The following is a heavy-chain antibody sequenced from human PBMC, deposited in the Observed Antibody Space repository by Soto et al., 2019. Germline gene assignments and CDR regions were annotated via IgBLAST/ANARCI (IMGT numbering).Heavy chain of an antibody. CDR3: ARGPRYSSGWYGY. D-gene: IGHD6-19*01. CDR2: INHSGST. V-gene: IGHV4-34*01. J-gene: IGHJ4*02. Sequence: SETLSLTCAVYGGSFSGYYWSWTRQPPGKGLEWIGEINHSGSTNYNPSLKSRVIISVDTSKNQFSLKLSSVTAADTAVYYCARGPRYSSGWYGYWGQGTLVTVSS. CDR1: GGSFSGYY.